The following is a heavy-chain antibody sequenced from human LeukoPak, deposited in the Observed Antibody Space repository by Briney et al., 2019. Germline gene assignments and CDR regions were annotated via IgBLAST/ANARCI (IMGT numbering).Heavy chain of an antibody. Sequence: GESLKISCKGSGYSFTSYWIGWVRQMPGKGLEWMGIIYPGDSDTRYSPSFQGQVTISADKSISTAYLQWSSLKASDTAMYYCARPSMVRGVISGMDDWGQGTTVTVSS. J-gene: IGHJ6*02. V-gene: IGHV5-51*01. CDR1: GYSFTSYW. CDR3: ARPSMVRGVISGMDD. D-gene: IGHD3-10*01. CDR2: IYPGDSDT.